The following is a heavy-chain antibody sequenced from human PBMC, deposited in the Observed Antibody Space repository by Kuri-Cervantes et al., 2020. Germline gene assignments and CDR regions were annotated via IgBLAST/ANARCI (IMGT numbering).Heavy chain of an antibody. CDR2: ISRSGSDT. CDR1: GFTFDDYA. J-gene: IGHJ5*01. V-gene: IGHV3-23*01. CDR3: ANALYVPRGWFDP. D-gene: IGHD5/OR15-5a*01. Sequence: GESLKISCAASGFTFDDYAMHWVRQAPGKGLEWVSAISRSGSDTYYEDSVRGRFAISRDNSKNTLYLQMNSLRVEDTAIYYCANALYVPRGWFDPWGQGTQVTVSS.